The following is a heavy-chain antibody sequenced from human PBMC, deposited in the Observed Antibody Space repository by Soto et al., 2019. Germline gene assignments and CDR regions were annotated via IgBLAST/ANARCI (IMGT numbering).Heavy chain of an antibody. V-gene: IGHV1-3*01. CDR1: GYTFTSYA. J-gene: IGHJ3*02. CDR3: ARDYSGHDAFDI. CDR2: INAGNGNT. D-gene: IGHD1-26*01. Sequence: ASVKVSCKASGYTFTSYAMHWVRQAPGQRLEWMGWINAGNGNTKYSQKFQGRVTITRDTSASTAYMELSSLRSEDTAVYYCARDYSGHDAFDIWGQWTMVTVSS.